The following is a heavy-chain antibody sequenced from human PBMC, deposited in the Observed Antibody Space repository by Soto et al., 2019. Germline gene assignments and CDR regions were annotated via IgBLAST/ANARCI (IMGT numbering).Heavy chain of an antibody. CDR3: ARSGYSSGWYTAFDY. D-gene: IGHD6-19*01. CDR2: IYTSGST. CDR1: GDSISDYS. V-gene: IGHV4-4*07. Sequence: SETLSLTCTVSGDSISDYSWSWIRQPAGKGLEWIGSIYTSGSTISNPSLRSRVAMSVDTSKNQFSLKLNSVTAADTAVYYCARSGYSSGWYTAFDYWGQGTLVTVSS. J-gene: IGHJ4*02.